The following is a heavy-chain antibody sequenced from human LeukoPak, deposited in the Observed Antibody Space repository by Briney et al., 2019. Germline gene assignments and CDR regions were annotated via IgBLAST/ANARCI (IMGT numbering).Heavy chain of an antibody. CDR2: MNPNNGHT. D-gene: IGHD1-26*01. CDR1: GYILTSYD. J-gene: IGHJ6*02. CDR3: VRVQSGSYARYGMDV. Sequence: ASVKVSCKASGYILTSYDINWVRQATGQGLEWMGWMNPNNGHTGYAREFQGRVTMTRDTSISTAYMDLSSLRSDDTAVYYCVRVQSGSYARYGMDVWGQGTTVTVSS. V-gene: IGHV1-8*01.